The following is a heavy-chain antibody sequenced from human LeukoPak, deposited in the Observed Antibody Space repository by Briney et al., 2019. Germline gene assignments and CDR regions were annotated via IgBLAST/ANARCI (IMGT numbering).Heavy chain of an antibody. V-gene: IGHV4-59*01. CDR3: AREYRGYSYVGAFDI. CDR2: IYYSGST. D-gene: IGHD5-18*01. Sequence: PSETLSLTCTVSGGSISSYYWSWIRQPPGKGLEWIGYIYYSGSTNYNPSLKSRVTISVDTSKNQFSLKLSSVTAADTAVYYCAREYRGYSYVGAFDIWGQGTMVPVSS. CDR1: GGSISSYY. J-gene: IGHJ3*02.